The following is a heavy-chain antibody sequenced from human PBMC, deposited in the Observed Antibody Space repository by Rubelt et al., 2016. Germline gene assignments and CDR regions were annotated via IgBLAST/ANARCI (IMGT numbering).Heavy chain of an antibody. J-gene: IGHJ6*02. CDR3: AKGGDGYNPGYYYYYGMDV. CDR1: GFTFSSYW. D-gene: IGHD5-24*01. Sequence: AASGFTFSSYWMHWVRQAPGKGLVWVSAISGNGGSTYYADSVRGRFTISRDNSRNTLYLQMNSLRAEDTAVYYCAKGGDGYNPGYYYYYGMDVWGQGTTVTVSS. CDR2: ISGNGGST. V-gene: IGHV3-23*01.